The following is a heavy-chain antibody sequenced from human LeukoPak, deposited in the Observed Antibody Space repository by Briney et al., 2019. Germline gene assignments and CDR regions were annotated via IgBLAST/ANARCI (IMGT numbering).Heavy chain of an antibody. CDR2: IYYSGSA. V-gene: IGHV4-59*04. D-gene: IGHD1-14*01. CDR1: GGSISSYY. J-gene: IGHJ4*02. CDR3: ARKPIINSAWYYFDY. Sequence: PLETLSLTCTVSGGSISSYYWSWIRQSPGKGLEWIGDIYYSGSAYYNPSLKSRVTMSVDTSKNQFSLNLSSVTAADTAVYYCARKPIINSAWYYFDYWGQGTLVTVSS.